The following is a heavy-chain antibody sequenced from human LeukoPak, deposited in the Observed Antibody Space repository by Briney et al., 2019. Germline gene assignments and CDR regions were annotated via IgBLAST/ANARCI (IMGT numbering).Heavy chain of an antibody. D-gene: IGHD6-6*01. CDR1: GYTFTGYY. CDR3: ARRKYSSSSPHYYYYYMDV. J-gene: IGHJ6*03. V-gene: IGHV1-2*06. Sequence: ASVKVSCXASGYTFTGYYMHWVRQAHGQGLEWMGRINPNSGGTNYAQKFQGRVTMTRDTSISTAYMELSRLRSDDTAVYYCARRKYSSSSPHYYYYYMDVWGKGTTVTVSS. CDR2: INPNSGGT.